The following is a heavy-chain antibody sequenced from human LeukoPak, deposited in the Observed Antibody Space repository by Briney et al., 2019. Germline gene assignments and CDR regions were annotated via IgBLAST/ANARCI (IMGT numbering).Heavy chain of an antibody. CDR1: GGSISSYY. J-gene: IGHJ3*02. Sequence: PSETLSLTCTVSGGSISSYYWRWIRQPAGKGLEWIGRIYTSGSTNYNPSLKSRVTMSVDTSKNQFSLKLSSVTAADTAVYYCARDYDFWSGYYFDAFDIWGQGTMVTVSS. CDR3: ARDYDFWSGYYFDAFDI. CDR2: IYTSGST. V-gene: IGHV4-4*07. D-gene: IGHD3-3*01.